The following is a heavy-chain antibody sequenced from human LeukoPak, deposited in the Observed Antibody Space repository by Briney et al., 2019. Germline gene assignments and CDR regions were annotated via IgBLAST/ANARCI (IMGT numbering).Heavy chain of an antibody. V-gene: IGHV1-18*01. D-gene: IGHD2-2*01. CDR1: GYTFTSYG. CDR2: ISDYNGNTNYALNT. Sequence: ASVKVSCKASGYTFTSYGISWMRQAPGQGLQWMGWISDYNGNTNYALNTNYAQKFQGRVTLTTDTSTSTAYMELRSLRSDDTAVYYCAREFAVVPAAMWHYYYYMDVWGKGTTVTVSS. J-gene: IGHJ6*03. CDR3: AREFAVVPAAMWHYYYYMDV.